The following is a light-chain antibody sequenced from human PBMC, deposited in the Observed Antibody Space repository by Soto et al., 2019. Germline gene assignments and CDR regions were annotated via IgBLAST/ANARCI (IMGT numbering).Light chain of an antibody. CDR2: EVT. CDR3: SSFAGGGNPVL. V-gene: IGLV2-8*01. CDR1: SSDVGGYNY. Sequence: SALTQPPSASGSLGQSVTISCTGTSSDVGGYNYVSCHQQHPGKAPKVMIYEVTKRPPGVPDRFSGSKSGNTASLTVSGLQAEDEADYYCSSFAGGGNPVLLGGGTKVTVL. J-gene: IGLJ2*01.